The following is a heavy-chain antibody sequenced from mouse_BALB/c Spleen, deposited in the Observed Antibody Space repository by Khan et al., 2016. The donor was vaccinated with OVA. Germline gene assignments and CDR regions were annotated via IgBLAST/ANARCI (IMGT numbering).Heavy chain of an antibody. CDR1: GYIFTDYL. Sequence: VQLQQSGTVLARPGTSVRMSCKASGYIFTDYLMHWVKQRPGQGLEWIGSIYPGNNDSNYNQKFQDKAKLTSVPSASTAYMDFSRMTNEDAAVFDGARAEYGAFAFWGQVTLVTVSA. J-gene: IGHJ3*01. V-gene: IGHV1-5*01. D-gene: IGHD1-1*01. CDR2: IYPGNNDS. CDR3: ARAEYGAFAF.